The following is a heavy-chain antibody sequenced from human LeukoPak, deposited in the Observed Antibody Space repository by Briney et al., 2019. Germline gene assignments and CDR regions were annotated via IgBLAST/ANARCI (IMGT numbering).Heavy chain of an antibody. V-gene: IGHV3-13*01. J-gene: IGHJ3*02. D-gene: IGHD1-1*01. Sequence: GGSLRLSCRVSGFTFSSYDMHWVRQVKGEGLEWVSSINTAGDTYYPRSVKGRFSISRENVRNSLYLQMNSLRAGDTAVYYCARVVRWNDLPDIWGQGTMVTVSS. CDR3: ARVVRWNDLPDI. CDR2: INTAGDT. CDR1: GFTFSSYD.